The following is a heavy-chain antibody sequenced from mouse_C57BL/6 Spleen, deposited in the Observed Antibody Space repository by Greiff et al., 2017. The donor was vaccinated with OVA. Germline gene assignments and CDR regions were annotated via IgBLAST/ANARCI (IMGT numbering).Heavy chain of an antibody. J-gene: IGHJ1*03. V-gene: IGHV3-6*01. CDR3: ARTGTPYWYFDV. D-gene: IGHD4-1*01. CDR1: GYSITSGYY. Sequence: VQLQQSGPGLVKPSQSLSLTCSVTGYSITSGYYWNWIRQFPGNKLEWMGYISYDGSNNYNPSLKNRISITRDTSKNQFFLKLNSVTTEDTATYYCARTGTPYWYFDVWGTGTTVTVSS. CDR2: ISYDGSN.